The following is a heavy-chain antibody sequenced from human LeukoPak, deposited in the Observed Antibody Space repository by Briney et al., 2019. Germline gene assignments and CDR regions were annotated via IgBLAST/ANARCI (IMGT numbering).Heavy chain of an antibody. J-gene: IGHJ6*03. CDR1: GYSISSGYY. D-gene: IGHD2-2*03. Sequence: SETLSLTCAVSGYSISSGYYWGWIRQPPGKGLEWIGSIYHSGSTYYNPSLKSRVTISVDTSKNQFSLKLSSVTAADTAVYYCARHGDRFGLCRDYYMGVWGKGTTVTVSS. CDR2: IYHSGST. V-gene: IGHV4-38-2*01. CDR3: ARHGDRFGLCRDYYMGV.